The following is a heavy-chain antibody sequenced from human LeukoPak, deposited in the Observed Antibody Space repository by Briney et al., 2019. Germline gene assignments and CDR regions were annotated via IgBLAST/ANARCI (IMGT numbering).Heavy chain of an antibody. CDR2: IYASGGT. D-gene: IGHD1-26*01. CDR1: GGSISSKSYY. CDR3: ARQRGSYPRSKGVRWFDP. Sequence: PSETLSLTCTVSGGSISSKSYYWSWIRQPAGKGLEWIGRIYASGGTDYNPSLKSRVTISRDTSKNEFSLKLSSVTAADTAVYYCARQRGSYPRSKGVRWFDPWGQGTLVTVSS. J-gene: IGHJ5*02. V-gene: IGHV4-61*02.